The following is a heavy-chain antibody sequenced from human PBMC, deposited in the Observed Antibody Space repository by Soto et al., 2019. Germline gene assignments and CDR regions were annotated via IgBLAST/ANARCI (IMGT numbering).Heavy chain of an antibody. J-gene: IGHJ4*02. CDR1: GSTFSSYA. D-gene: IGHD6-13*01. V-gene: IGHV3-23*01. CDR3: AKGSAGGRPYYFDY. Sequence: EVQVSESGGGLVQPGGSLRLSCAASGSTFSSYAMSWVRQAPGKGLEWVSAINDIGGSTYHADSVKGRFTISRDNTKNTRWLQMNSLTVEDTAVYYCAKGSAGGRPYYFDYWGQGALVTVSS. CDR2: INDIGGST.